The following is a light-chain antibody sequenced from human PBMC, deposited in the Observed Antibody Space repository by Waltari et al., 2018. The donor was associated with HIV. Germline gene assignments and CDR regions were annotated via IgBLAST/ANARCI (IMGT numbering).Light chain of an antibody. J-gene: IGLJ3*02. CDR1: SSDVGSYNL. CDR2: EVG. Sequence: QSALTQPASVSGSPGQSITISCTGTSSDVGSYNLVSWYQQHPGEAPKLMICEVGKRPSGVSNRFSGSKSGNTASLTISGLQAEDEADYYCCSYAGRTTWVFGGGTRLTVL. CDR3: CSYAGRTTWV. V-gene: IGLV2-23*02.